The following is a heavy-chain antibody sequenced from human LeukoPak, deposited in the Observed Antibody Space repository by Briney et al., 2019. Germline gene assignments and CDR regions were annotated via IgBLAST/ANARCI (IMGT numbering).Heavy chain of an antibody. CDR3: AKDPEYSSGGDWFDP. CDR2: ISGSGGST. Sequence: GGSLRLPCAASGFTFSSYAMSWVRQAPGKGLEWVSAISGSGGSTYYADSVKGRFTISRDNSKNTLYLQMNSLRAEDTAVYYCAKDPEYSSGGDWFDPWGQGTLVTVSS. J-gene: IGHJ5*02. V-gene: IGHV3-23*01. D-gene: IGHD6-19*01. CDR1: GFTFSSYA.